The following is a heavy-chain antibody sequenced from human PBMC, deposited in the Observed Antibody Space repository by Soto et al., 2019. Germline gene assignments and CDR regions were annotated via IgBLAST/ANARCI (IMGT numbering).Heavy chain of an antibody. CDR3: AREREGYDILTGPYPMDV. CDR1: GYTFSSYG. CDR2: ISAYNGNT. J-gene: IGHJ6*03. D-gene: IGHD3-9*01. Sequence: RASVKVSCKASGYTFSSYGISWVRQAPGQGLEWMGWISAYNGNTNYAQKLQGRVTMTTDTSTSTAYMELRSLRSDDTAVYYCAREREGYDILTGPYPMDVWGKGTTVTVSS. V-gene: IGHV1-18*01.